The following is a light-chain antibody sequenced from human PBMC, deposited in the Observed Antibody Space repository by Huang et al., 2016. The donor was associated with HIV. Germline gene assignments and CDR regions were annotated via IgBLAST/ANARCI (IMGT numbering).Light chain of an antibody. V-gene: IGKV1-39*01. J-gene: IGKJ2*01. CDR3: QQSYSTSPYT. Sequence: DIQMTQSPSSLSASIGDRVTITCRAIQSISSYLNWYQQKPGKAPKLLIYAASSLQSGVPSRFSGSGSGTYFTLTISSLQPEDFATYYCQQSYSTSPYTFGQGTKLEIK. CDR2: AAS. CDR1: QSISSY.